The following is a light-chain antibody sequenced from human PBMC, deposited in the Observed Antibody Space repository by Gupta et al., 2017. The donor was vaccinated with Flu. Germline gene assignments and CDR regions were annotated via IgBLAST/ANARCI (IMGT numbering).Light chain of an antibody. V-gene: IGKV3-15*01. CDR1: LGISGN. Sequence: ATLSLSPGEGATLSCRASLGISGNLAWFQQMPGQAPRLLIYGVSTRATGIPARFSGSGSGTEFTLTISSLQSEDFAVYYCQQYNNWPLTFGGGTKVEIK. CDR3: QQYNNWPLT. CDR2: GVS. J-gene: IGKJ4*01.